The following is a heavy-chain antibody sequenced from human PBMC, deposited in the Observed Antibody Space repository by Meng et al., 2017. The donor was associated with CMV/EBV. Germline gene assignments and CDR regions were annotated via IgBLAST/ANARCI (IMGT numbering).Heavy chain of an antibody. J-gene: IGHJ6*02. CDR3: AREEAAAGRTNYYYYGMDV. CDR2: TYYRSKWYN. D-gene: IGHD6-13*01. V-gene: IGHV6-1*01. Sequence: SQTLSLTCAISGDSVSSNSAAWNWIRQSPSRGLEWLGRTYYRSKWYNDYAVSVKSRITINPDTSKNQFSLQLNSVTPEDTAVYYCAREEAAAGRTNYYYYGMDVWGQGTAVTVSS. CDR1: GDSVSSNSAA.